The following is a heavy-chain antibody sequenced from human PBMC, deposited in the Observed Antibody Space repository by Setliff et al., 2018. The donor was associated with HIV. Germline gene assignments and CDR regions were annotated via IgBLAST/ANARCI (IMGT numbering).Heavy chain of an antibody. CDR2: IFYSGST. Sequence: PSETLSLTCTVSGGSISSGSYYWSWIRQPAGKGLEWIGYIFYSGSTNYNPSLQSRVTISVDTSKNQFSLKLSSVTAADTAVYYCARSSRLGWSSYGAFDIWGQGTMVTVSS. J-gene: IGHJ3*02. CDR1: GGSISSGSYY. CDR3: ARSSRLGWSSYGAFDI. D-gene: IGHD6-19*01. V-gene: IGHV4-61*10.